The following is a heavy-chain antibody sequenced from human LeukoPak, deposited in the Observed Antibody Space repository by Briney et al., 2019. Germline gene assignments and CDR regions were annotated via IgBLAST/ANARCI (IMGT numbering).Heavy chain of an antibody. V-gene: IGHV3-11*06. CDR3: ARERSLGMGFDY. J-gene: IGHJ4*02. CDR2: ISASGSFT. CDR1: GFSFSDDY. D-gene: IGHD7-27*01. Sequence: GGSLRLSCAASGFSFSDDYVSWVRHPPGKGPEWVSYISASGSFTHYTDSVKGRFTISRDNAKNLVYLQMKSLRVEDTAVYYCARERSLGMGFDYWGQGILVTGSS.